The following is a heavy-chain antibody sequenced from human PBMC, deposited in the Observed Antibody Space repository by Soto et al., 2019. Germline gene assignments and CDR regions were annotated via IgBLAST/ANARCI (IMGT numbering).Heavy chain of an antibody. V-gene: IGHV4-31*03. J-gene: IGHJ4*02. CDR3: AGKPNALSHFNS. D-gene: IGHD2-8*01. Sequence: QVQLQESGPGLVKPSQTLSLTCTVSGGSISTVDYYWTCIRRLPGKGLEWIAHIHHAGLTYNTPSVQSRITNSVDTSQNQFSLKLRAVTAADTAVYFCAGKPNALSHFNSRGQVALVTVSS. CDR1: GGSISTVDYY. CDR2: IHHAGLT.